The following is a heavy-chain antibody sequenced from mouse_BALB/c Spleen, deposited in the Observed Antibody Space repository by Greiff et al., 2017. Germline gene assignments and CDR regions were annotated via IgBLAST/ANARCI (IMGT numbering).Heavy chain of an antibody. CDR2: IWAGGST. Sequence: VQLQQSGPGLVAPSQSLSITCTVSGFSLTSYGVHWVRQPPGKGLKWLGVIWAGGSTNYNSALMSRLSISKDNSKSQVFLKMNSLQTDDTAMYYCAREWYYGSTFDYWGQGTLVTVSA. J-gene: IGHJ3*01. CDR3: AREWYYGSTFDY. D-gene: IGHD1-1*01. V-gene: IGHV2-9*02. CDR1: GFSLTSYG.